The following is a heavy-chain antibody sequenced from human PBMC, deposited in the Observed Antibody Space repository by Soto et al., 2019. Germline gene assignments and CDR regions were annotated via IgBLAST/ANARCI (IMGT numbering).Heavy chain of an antibody. D-gene: IGHD2-15*01. Sequence: GGSLRLSCAASGFIFSNYWMHWVRQAPGKGLVWVSRISRDGSSTNYADSVKGRFTISRDNAKNTLYLQMNSLRAEDTAVYFCARLRCSGGDCYSTTDYWGQGTRVTVSS. CDR2: ISRDGSST. CDR3: ARLRCSGGDCYSTTDY. J-gene: IGHJ4*02. CDR1: GFIFSNYW. V-gene: IGHV3-74*01.